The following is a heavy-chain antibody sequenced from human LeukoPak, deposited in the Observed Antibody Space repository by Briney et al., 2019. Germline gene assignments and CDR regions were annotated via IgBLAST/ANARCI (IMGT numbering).Heavy chain of an antibody. CDR3: ARDPRSGVLDY. D-gene: IGHD2-15*01. CDR2: ISAYNGDT. CDR1: GYTFTSYY. J-gene: IGHJ4*02. Sequence: GASVKVSCKASGYTFTSYYITWMRQAPGQGLEWMGRISAYNGDTNYAQKFQGRVTMMTDKSTSTAYMELRTLRSDDTAVYFCARDPRSGVLDYWGQGTLVTVSS. V-gene: IGHV1-18*01.